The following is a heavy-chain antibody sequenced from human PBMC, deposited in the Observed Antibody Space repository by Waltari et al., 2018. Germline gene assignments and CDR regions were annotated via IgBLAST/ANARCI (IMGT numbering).Heavy chain of an antibody. D-gene: IGHD6-13*01. CDR1: GGSFSGYY. CDR3: AGKGLAEKNVAFDY. Sequence: QVQLQQWGAGLLKPSETLSLTCAVYGGSFSGYYWSWIRQPPGKGLEWIGEINHSGSTNYNPSLVSRVTISVDTSKNQFSLKLSSVTAADTAVYYYAGKGLAEKNVAFDYWGQGTLVTVSS. CDR2: INHSGST. V-gene: IGHV4-34*01. J-gene: IGHJ4*02.